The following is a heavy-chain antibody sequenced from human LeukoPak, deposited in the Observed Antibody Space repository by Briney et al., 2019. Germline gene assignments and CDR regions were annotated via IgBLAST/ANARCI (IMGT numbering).Heavy chain of an antibody. CDR3: AAINGLWALADDFDI. CDR2: IVVGSGNT. V-gene: IGHV1-58*02. D-gene: IGHD1-26*01. Sequence: SVKVSCKASGFTFTSSAMQWVRQARGQRLEWIGWIVVGSGNTNYAQKFQERVTITRDMSTSTAYMELSSLRSEDTAVYYCAAINGLWALADDFDIWGQGTMVTVSS. CDR1: GFTFTSSA. J-gene: IGHJ3*02.